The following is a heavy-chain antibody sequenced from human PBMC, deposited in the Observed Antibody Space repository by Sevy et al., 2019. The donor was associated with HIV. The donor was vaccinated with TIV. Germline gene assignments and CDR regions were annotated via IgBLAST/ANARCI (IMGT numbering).Heavy chain of an antibody. J-gene: IGHJ4*02. CDR2: ISGSGGST. V-gene: IGHV3-23*01. CDR3: AKDGYSSISYGELDY. D-gene: IGHD1-7*01. Sequence: GGSLRLSCAASGFTFDNYAMNWVRQAPGKGLEWVSAISGSGGSTYHAESVKGRFTVSRDNSRSIFYLQMKSLRPEDTAVYYCAKDGYSSISYGELDYWGQGTLVTVSS. CDR1: GFTFDNYA.